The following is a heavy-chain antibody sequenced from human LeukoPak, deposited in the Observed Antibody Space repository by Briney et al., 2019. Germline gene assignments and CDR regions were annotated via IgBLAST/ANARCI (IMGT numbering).Heavy chain of an antibody. J-gene: IGHJ4*02. CDR3: AREGVIGDGYNFFDY. CDR2: INPHSGGT. Sequence: ASVKVSCKASGYTFIGYYMHWVRQAPGQGLEWMGWINPHSGGTNSEQNFQGRVIMSRDTSISTVYMELGRLRSDDTALYYCAREGVIGDGYNFFDYWGQGTLVTVSS. CDR1: GYTFIGYY. V-gene: IGHV1-2*02. D-gene: IGHD5-24*01.